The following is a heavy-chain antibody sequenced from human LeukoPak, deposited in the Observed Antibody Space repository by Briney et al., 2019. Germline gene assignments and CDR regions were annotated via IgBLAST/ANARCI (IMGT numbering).Heavy chain of an antibody. CDR2: IYPGDSDT. D-gene: IGHD4-23*01. J-gene: IGHJ4*02. Sequence: GESLKISCKGSGYTFSNYWTGWLRQMPGKGPEWMGMIYPGDSDTSYSPSFQGQVTISADKSISTAYLQWSTLKASDTAMYYCARVGSTAGHSLYLFDYWDQGTLLTVSS. CDR1: GYTFSNYW. V-gene: IGHV5-51*01. CDR3: ARVGSTAGHSLYLFDY.